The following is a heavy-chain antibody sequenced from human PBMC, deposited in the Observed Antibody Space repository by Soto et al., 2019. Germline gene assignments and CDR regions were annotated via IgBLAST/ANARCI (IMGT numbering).Heavy chain of an antibody. CDR3: IRDLRSGDF. Sequence: EVQLVELGGGLVQPGGSLRLSCAASGFTFSRYWMHWVRQAPGKGLVWVSRIAGEGISTNYADSVKGRFTASRDNAKNTVYLEMSTLRAEDTAVYYCIRDLRSGDFWGQGTLVTVSS. J-gene: IGHJ4*02. V-gene: IGHV3-74*01. D-gene: IGHD6-19*01. CDR2: IAGEGIST. CDR1: GFTFSRYW.